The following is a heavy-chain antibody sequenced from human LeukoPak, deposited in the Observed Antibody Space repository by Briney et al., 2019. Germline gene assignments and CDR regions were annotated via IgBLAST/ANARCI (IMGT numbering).Heavy chain of an antibody. CDR3: ARGFRNGPFDC. Sequence: GGSLRLSCEASGFTFDDYGMSWVRQPPGKGLEWVTGINRNGGSTDYADSVKGRFTISRDNAKNSHFLQMNSLRVEDTALYYCARGFRNGPFDCWGQGTLVTVSS. CDR2: INRNGGST. D-gene: IGHD2-8*01. CDR1: GFTFDDYG. V-gene: IGHV3-20*04. J-gene: IGHJ4*02.